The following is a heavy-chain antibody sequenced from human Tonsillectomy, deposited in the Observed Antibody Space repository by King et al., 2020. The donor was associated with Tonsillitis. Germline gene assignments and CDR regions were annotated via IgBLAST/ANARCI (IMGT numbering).Heavy chain of an antibody. Sequence: VQLVESGAEVTKPGASVKVSCKASGYTFTSYYMHWVRQAPGQGLEWMGIINPSAGSTSYAQKFQGRATMTRDTSTSTVYMELCSLTSADTAVYYCSRGQYYYDSSGYYPLYFDYWGQGTLITVSS. D-gene: IGHD3-22*01. CDR2: INPSAGST. CDR1: GYTFTSYY. CDR3: SRGQYYYDSSGYYPLYFDY. V-gene: IGHV1-46*01. J-gene: IGHJ4*02.